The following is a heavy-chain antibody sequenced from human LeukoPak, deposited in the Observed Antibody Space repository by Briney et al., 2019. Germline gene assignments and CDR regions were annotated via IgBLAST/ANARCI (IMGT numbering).Heavy chain of an antibody. V-gene: IGHV4-39*01. CDR1: GGSISSSSYY. D-gene: IGHD6-6*01. CDR3: ARPGGSSSRWFDP. J-gene: IGHJ5*02. Sequence: SETLSLTCTVSGGSISSSSYYWDWIRQPPGKGLEWIGSIYYSGSTYYNPSLKSRVTISVDTSKNQFSLRLSSVTAADTAVYYCARPGGSSSRWFDPWGQGTLVTVSS. CDR2: IYYSGST.